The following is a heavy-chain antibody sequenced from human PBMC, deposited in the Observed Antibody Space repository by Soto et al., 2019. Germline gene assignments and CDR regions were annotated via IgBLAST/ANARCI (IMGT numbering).Heavy chain of an antibody. D-gene: IGHD5-18*01. Sequence: PGAYLTPSCAASGATRVYFCMSWSRQAPGKGLEWVSSITSSGSTTYYTDSVKGRFTISRDNAKNSLYLQMNSLRAEDTAVYYCARERYSYGPYYFDYWGQGTLVTVSS. CDR2: ITSSGSTT. CDR3: ARERYSYGPYYFDY. CDR1: GATRVYFC. J-gene: IGHJ4*02. V-gene: IGHV3-11*01.